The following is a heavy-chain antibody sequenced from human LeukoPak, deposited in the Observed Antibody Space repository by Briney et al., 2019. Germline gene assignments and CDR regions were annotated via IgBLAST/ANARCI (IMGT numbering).Heavy chain of an antibody. CDR3: ARDLLAAAGSGLGY. CDR1: GGSISSGGYS. J-gene: IGHJ4*02. CDR2: IYHSGST. Sequence: PSQTLSLTRAVSGGSISSGGYSWSWIRQPPGKGLEWIGYIYHSGSTYYNPSLKSRVTISVDRSKNQFSLKLSSVTAADTAVYYCARDLLAAAGSGLGYWGQGTLVTVSS. D-gene: IGHD6-13*01. V-gene: IGHV4-30-2*01.